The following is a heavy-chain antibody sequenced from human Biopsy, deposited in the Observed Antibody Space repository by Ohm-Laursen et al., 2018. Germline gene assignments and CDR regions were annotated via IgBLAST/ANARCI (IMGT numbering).Heavy chain of an antibody. D-gene: IGHD2-8*01. CDR2: INSSGGST. J-gene: IGHJ5*02. CDR3: ATGPVQMVYANLRGEFAS. V-gene: IGHV3-23*01. CDR1: GFTFSSYA. Sequence: SLRLSCAASGFTFSSYAMSWVRQAPGKGLEWVSTINSSGGSTYYGDSVKGRFTISRDSSTNTLYLQMNGLRADDTAVYYCATGPVQMVYANLRGEFASWGQGALVTVSS.